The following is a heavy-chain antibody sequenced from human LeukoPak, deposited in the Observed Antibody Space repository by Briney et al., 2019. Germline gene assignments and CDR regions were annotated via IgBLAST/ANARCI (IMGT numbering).Heavy chain of an antibody. D-gene: IGHD5-24*01. J-gene: IGHJ5*02. CDR3: AREDGRDWFDP. CDR2: ISYDGSNK. V-gene: IGHV3-30*04. CDR1: GFTFSSYA. Sequence: GGSLRLSCAASGFTFSSYAVHWVRQAPGKGLQWVALISYDGSNKYYADSVKGRFTISRDNSKNTLYLQMNSLRAEDTAVYYCAREDGRDWFDPWGQGTLVTVSS.